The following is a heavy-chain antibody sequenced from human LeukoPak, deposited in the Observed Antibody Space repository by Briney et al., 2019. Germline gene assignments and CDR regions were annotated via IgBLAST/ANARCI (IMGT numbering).Heavy chain of an antibody. Sequence: PSETLSLTCTVSGGSISSYYWSWIRQPPGKGLEWIGYIYYSGSTNYNPSLKSRVTISVDTSKNQFSLKLSSVTAADTAVYYCARAYYSNYWFDPWGQGTLVTVSP. CDR2: IYYSGST. J-gene: IGHJ5*02. CDR3: ARAYYSNYWFDP. V-gene: IGHV4-59*01. CDR1: GGSISSYY. D-gene: IGHD4-4*01.